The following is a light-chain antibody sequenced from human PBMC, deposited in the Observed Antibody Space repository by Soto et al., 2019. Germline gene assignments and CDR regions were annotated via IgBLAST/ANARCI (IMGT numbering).Light chain of an antibody. Sequence: EIVMTQSPATLSVSPGERATLSCRASQSVSSNLDWYQQKPGQTPKLLIYVASTRAIGIPARFSGSGSGTEFTLTISSLQSEDFAVYYCQQYNVWPLTFGRGTKVEFK. V-gene: IGKV3-15*01. CDR1: QSVSSN. CDR2: VAS. CDR3: QQYNVWPLT. J-gene: IGKJ4*01.